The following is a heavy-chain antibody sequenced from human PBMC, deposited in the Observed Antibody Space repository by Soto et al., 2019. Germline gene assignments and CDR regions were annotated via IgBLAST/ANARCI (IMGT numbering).Heavy chain of an antibody. J-gene: IGHJ4*02. D-gene: IGHD3-3*01. CDR3: ARGASVFAAAIDY. Sequence: QVQLVQVAAEVKKPGSSVTVSCKASGGTFRNSIVSWVRQAPGQGLEWMGRVIPQVGNINYIPKFQGRLTITADKTTNTASMELRNLKSEDTAVYFCARGASVFAAAIDYWGPGTRVTVTS. CDR1: GGTFRNSI. CDR2: VIPQVGNI. V-gene: IGHV1-69*08.